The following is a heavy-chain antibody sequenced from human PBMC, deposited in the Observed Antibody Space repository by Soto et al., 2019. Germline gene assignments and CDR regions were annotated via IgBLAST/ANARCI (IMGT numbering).Heavy chain of an antibody. D-gene: IGHD3-10*01. J-gene: IGHJ6*01. CDR2: IWDAGTNK. CDR3: ARDITMVRGVIARYYDGMDV. Sequence: QVQLVESGGGVVQPGRSRRLSCAASGFTFSSYGMNGVRQAPGNGLEWVAGIWDAGTNKYYADSVKGRFTMSRANCKNTLYPEINRRRAEDTAVYYCARDITMVRGVIARYYDGMDVWGQGTTVTVSS. CDR1: GFTFSSYG. V-gene: IGHV3-33*01.